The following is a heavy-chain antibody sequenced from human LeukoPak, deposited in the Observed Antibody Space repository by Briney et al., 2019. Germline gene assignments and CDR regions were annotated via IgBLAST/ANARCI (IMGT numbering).Heavy chain of an antibody. CDR2: IYYSGST. V-gene: IGHV4-39*01. CDR3: ARHPLAAAGFDY. Sequence: SETLSLTCTVSGGSISSSSYYWGWIRQPPGKGLEWIGSIYYSGSTYYNPSLKRRVTISVYTSKNQFSLKLSSVTAADTSVYYCARHPLAAAGFDYWGQGTLVTVSS. CDR1: GGSISSSSYY. D-gene: IGHD6-13*01. J-gene: IGHJ4*02.